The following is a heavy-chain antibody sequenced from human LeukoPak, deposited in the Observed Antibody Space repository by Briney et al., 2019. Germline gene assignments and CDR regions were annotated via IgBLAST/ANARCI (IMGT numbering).Heavy chain of an antibody. Sequence: SETLSLTCAVSGGSISSHYWSWLRQPPGEGLEWIAYIHYTGRTNYNPSLKGRVTISVGTSNSQFSLNLNSVTATDTAVYYCARGAGWYDYWGQGTLVTVSS. CDR2: IHYTGRT. J-gene: IGHJ4*02. V-gene: IGHV4-59*11. CDR3: ARGAGWYDY. CDR1: GGSISSHY. D-gene: IGHD6-19*01.